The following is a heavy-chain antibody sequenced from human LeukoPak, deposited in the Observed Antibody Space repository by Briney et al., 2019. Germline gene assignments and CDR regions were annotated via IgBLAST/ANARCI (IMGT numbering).Heavy chain of an antibody. J-gene: IGHJ4*02. Sequence: SETLSLTCTVSGGSISSYYWSWIRQPPGKGLEWIGYIYYSGSTNYNPSLKSRVTISVDTSKNQFSLKLSSVTAADTAVYYCARVVIDSDFDYWGQGTLVTVSS. V-gene: IGHV4-59*01. CDR2: IYYSGST. D-gene: IGHD3-22*01. CDR3: ARVVIDSDFDY. CDR1: GGSISSYY.